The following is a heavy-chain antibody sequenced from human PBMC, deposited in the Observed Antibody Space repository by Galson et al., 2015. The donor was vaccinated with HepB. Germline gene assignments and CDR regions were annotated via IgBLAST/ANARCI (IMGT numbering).Heavy chain of an antibody. V-gene: IGHV3-30*18. D-gene: IGHD2/OR15-2a*01. CDR2: ISYDGSNR. CDR1: GFTFTSYA. Sequence: SLRLSCAASGFTFTSYAMHWVRQAPGKGLEWVPLISYDGSNRYYADSVKGRFTISRDNSNNTLYLQMSSLRAEDTSIYYCAKDLSVSLAASDYWGQGTLVTVSS. J-gene: IGHJ4*02. CDR3: AKDLSVSLAASDY.